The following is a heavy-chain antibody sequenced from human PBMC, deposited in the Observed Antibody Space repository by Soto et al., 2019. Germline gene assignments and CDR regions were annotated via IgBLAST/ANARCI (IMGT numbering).Heavy chain of an antibody. CDR1: GGTFSSYT. D-gene: IGHD2-8*01. J-gene: IGHJ3*02. Sequence: QVQLVQSGAEVKKPGSSVKVSCKASGGTFSSYTISWVRQAPGQGLEWMGRIIPILGIANYAQKFQGRVTMTADKSTSTAYMELSSLRSEDTAVYYCGRSPMVPPSIDIWGQGTMVTVSS. CDR3: GRSPMVPPSIDI. CDR2: IIPILGIA. V-gene: IGHV1-69*02.